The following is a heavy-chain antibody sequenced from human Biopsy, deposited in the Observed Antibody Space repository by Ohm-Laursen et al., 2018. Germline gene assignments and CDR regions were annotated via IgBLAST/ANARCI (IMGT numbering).Heavy chain of an antibody. D-gene: IGHD2-8*01. J-gene: IGHJ4*02. CDR1: GYIFTGYY. V-gene: IGHV1-2*02. CDR2: LNTNSGDT. Sequence: GAPVKVSCKASGYIFTGYYMHWVRQAPGQGLEWMGWLNTNSGDTEYAENFQGRVTMTRDTSISTAYMELSRLRSDDTAVYYCARLTRSTPTTGVWGQGTLVTVSS. CDR3: ARLTRSTPTTGV.